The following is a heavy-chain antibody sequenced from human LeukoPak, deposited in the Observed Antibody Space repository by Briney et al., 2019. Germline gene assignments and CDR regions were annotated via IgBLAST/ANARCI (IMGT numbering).Heavy chain of an antibody. V-gene: IGHV3-33*01. J-gene: IGHJ6*02. CDR2: IWYDGSNK. D-gene: IGHD3-9*01. Sequence: GRPLRLSCAASGFTFSSYGMHWVRQAPGKGLEWVAVIWYDGSNKYYADSVKGRFTISRDNSKNTLYLQMNSLRAEDTAVYYCARVGYDILTGYAGYYGMDVWGQGTTVTVSS. CDR1: GFTFSSYG. CDR3: ARVGYDILTGYAGYYGMDV.